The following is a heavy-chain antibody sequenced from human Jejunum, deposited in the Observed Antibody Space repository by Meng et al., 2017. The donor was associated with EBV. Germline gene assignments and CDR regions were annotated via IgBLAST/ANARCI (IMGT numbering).Heavy chain of an antibody. Sequence: VQLQESCPGLVKPSETLSLTCTVSGGSVSTASWYWSWIRQCPGKGLEWIGYIYYSGNTNCNPSLKSRATITVDTSKNQFSLKLSSVTAADTAVYYCARVVDYYERSGYPDFWGQGTLVTVSS. CDR3: ARVVDYYERSGYPDF. J-gene: IGHJ4*02. V-gene: IGHV4-61*01. CDR2: IYYSGNT. D-gene: IGHD3-22*01. CDR1: GGSVSTASWY.